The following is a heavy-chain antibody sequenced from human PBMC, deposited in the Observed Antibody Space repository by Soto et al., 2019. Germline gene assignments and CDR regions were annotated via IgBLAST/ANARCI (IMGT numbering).Heavy chain of an antibody. V-gene: IGHV3-21*06. Sequence: LRLSCAASGFTFTRYSMNWVRQAPGKGLEWVSSISSTTNYIYYGDSMKGRFTISRDDAKNSLYLEMNSLRAEDTAVYYCARESEDLTSNFDYWGQGTLVTVSS. CDR1: GFTFTRYS. J-gene: IGHJ4*02. CDR2: ISSTTNYI. CDR3: ARESEDLTSNFDY.